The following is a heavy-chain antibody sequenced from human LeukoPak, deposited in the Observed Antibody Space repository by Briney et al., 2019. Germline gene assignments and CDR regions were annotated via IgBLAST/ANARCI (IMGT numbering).Heavy chain of an antibody. Sequence: GGSLRLSCAASGFTFSSYWMSWVRQAPGKGLEWVANIKQDGSEKYYVDSVKGRFTISRDNSKNTLYLQMNSLRAEDTAVYYCAKDRGLYDSSGYSFDYWGQGTLVTVSS. CDR3: AKDRGLYDSSGYSFDY. D-gene: IGHD3-22*01. CDR1: GFTFSSYW. CDR2: IKQDGSEK. V-gene: IGHV3-7*03. J-gene: IGHJ4*02.